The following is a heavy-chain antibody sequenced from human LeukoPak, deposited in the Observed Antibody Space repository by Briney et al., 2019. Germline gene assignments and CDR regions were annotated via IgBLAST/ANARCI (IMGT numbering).Heavy chain of an antibody. V-gene: IGHV1-18*01. Sequence: GASVKVSCKASGYTFTSYGISWVRQAPGQGLEWMGWISAYNGNTNFAQKLQGRVTMTTDTSTSTAYMELRSLRSDDTAVYYCARDQKNWVRFLEWLPADYYMDVWGKGTTVTVSS. D-gene: IGHD3-3*01. CDR2: ISAYNGNT. CDR1: GYTFTSYG. CDR3: ARDQKNWVRFLEWLPADYYMDV. J-gene: IGHJ6*03.